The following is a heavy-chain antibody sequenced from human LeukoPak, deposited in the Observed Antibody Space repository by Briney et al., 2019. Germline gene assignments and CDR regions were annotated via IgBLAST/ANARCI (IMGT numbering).Heavy chain of an antibody. Sequence: PGGSLRLSCAASGFTFSSYGMHWVRQAPGKGLEWVAFIRYDGSNKYYADSVKGRFTISRDNSKNTLYLQMNSLRAEDTAVYYCATRVVQMTASGDGSLDHWGQGTLVTVSS. CDR3: ATRVVQMTASGDGSLDH. CDR2: IRYDGSNK. CDR1: GFTFSSYG. D-gene: IGHD2-21*02. J-gene: IGHJ4*02. V-gene: IGHV3-30*02.